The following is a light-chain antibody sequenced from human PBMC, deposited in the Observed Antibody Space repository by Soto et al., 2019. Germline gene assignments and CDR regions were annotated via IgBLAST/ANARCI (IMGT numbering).Light chain of an antibody. CDR2: EVS. CDR3: SSYTSSSTRV. Sequence: QSALTQPASVSGSPGQSITIYCTGTSSDVGGYNYVSWYQQHPGKAPKLMIYEVSNRPSGVSNRFSGSKSGNTASLTISGLQAEDEADYYGSSYTSSSTRVFGGGTKVTVL. CDR1: SSDVGGYNY. J-gene: IGLJ2*01. V-gene: IGLV2-14*01.